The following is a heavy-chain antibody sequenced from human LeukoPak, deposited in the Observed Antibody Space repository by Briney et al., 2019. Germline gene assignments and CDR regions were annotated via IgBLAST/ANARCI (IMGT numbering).Heavy chain of an antibody. CDR2: ISYTGMYE. CDR3: ARAADYYDSSGQYYMDV. CDR1: RFTFSIYA. J-gene: IGHJ6*03. D-gene: IGHD3-22*01. Sequence: PGGSLRLSCAASRFTFSIYAMHWVRQAPGKGLEWVAVISYTGMYEYYADSVKGRFTISGDNSKNTLYLQMNSLRVDDTAVYYCARAADYYDSSGQYYMDVWGKGTTVTVSS. V-gene: IGHV3-30*04.